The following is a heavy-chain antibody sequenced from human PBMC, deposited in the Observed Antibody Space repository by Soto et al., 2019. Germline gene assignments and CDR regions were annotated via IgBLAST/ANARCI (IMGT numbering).Heavy chain of an antibody. J-gene: IGHJ4*02. V-gene: IGHV3-30-3*01. CDR2: ISYDGSNK. D-gene: IGHD5-12*01. CDR3: PVGGGGRGYSGYGGLDY. CDR1: GFTFSSYA. Sequence: QVQLVESGGGVVQPGRSLRLSCAASGFTFSSYAMHWVRQAPGKGLEWVAVISYDGSNKYYADSVKGRFTISRDNSKNTLYLQMNSLRAEDTAVYYCPVGGGGRGYSGYGGLDYWGQGTLVTVSS.